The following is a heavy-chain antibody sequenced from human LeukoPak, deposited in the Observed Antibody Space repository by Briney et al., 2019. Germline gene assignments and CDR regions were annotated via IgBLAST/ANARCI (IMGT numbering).Heavy chain of an antibody. D-gene: IGHD3-10*01. Sequence: NSSETLSLTCTVSGGSISTSNYYWGWIRQPPGKGLEWIGNIFYSGSTYYNPSLKSRVTISVDTSKNQFSLKLSSVTAADTAVYYCARTRYYYNSRSYGAPYYFDYWGQGTLVTVSS. J-gene: IGHJ4*02. CDR2: IFYSGST. CDR1: GGSISTSNYY. CDR3: ARTRYYYNSRSYGAPYYFDY. V-gene: IGHV4-39*01.